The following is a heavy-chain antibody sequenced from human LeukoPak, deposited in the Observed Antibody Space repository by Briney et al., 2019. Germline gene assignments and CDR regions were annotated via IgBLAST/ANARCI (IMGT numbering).Heavy chain of an antibody. CDR2: IYPGDSDS. J-gene: IGHJ3*02. CDR1: GYSFGSYW. CDR3: ARRLGGADVFDI. D-gene: IGHD3-16*01. V-gene: IGHV5-51*01. Sequence: GESLKISCKASGYSFGSYWIAWVRQMLGKGLEWMGIIYPGDSDSKYSRSFQGQVTTSADKSINTAYLQWSSLKASDSAMYYCARRLGGADVFDIWGQGTMVTVSS.